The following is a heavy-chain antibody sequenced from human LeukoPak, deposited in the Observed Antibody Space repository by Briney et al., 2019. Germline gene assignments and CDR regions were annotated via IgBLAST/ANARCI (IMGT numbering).Heavy chain of an antibody. CDR1: GFTFSRHW. D-gene: IGHD2-15*01. Sequence: TGGSLRLSCAASGFTFSRHWMYWVRQAPGKGLEWVANIKQDGSAKPYVDSVKGRFTISRDNAKNSLFLQMSSLRAEDTAVYYCARDNGWSADFWGQGTLVTVSS. CDR2: IKQDGSAK. V-gene: IGHV3-7*03. J-gene: IGHJ4*02. CDR3: ARDNGWSADF.